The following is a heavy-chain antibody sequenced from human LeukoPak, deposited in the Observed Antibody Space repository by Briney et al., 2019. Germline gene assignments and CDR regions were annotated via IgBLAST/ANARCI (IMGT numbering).Heavy chain of an antibody. CDR1: GFTVSSNY. J-gene: IGHJ4*02. CDR2: IYSGGST. V-gene: IGHV3-53*01. Sequence: PGGSLRLSCAASGFTVSSNYMSWVRQAPGRGLEWVSVIYSGGSTYYADSVKVRFTISRDNSKNTLYLQMNSLRAEDTAVYYCARDIRGGELVLDYWGQGTLVTVSS. D-gene: IGHD2-21*01. CDR3: ARDIRGGELVLDY.